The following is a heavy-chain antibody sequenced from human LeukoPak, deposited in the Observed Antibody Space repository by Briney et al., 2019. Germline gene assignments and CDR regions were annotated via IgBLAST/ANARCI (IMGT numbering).Heavy chain of an antibody. Sequence: GGSLRLSCAASGFTFSSCAMSWVRQAPGKGLEWVSGISDGGGTTNYADAVKGRFTISRDKSKNTLFLQMNSLRAEDTAVYYCANWPLLWFGEHYFDYWGQGTLVTVSS. CDR2: ISDGGGTT. J-gene: IGHJ4*02. D-gene: IGHD3-10*01. V-gene: IGHV3-23*01. CDR3: ANWPLLWFGEHYFDY. CDR1: GFTFSSCA.